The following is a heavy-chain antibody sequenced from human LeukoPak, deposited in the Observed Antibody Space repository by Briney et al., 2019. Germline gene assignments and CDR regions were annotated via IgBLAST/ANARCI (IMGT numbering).Heavy chain of an antibody. CDR3: ATTRPTYYDILTGYYDY. CDR2: ISGSGGST. Sequence: LGGSLSLSCAASGVTFSGYAMSWVRQAPGKGLEWVSAISGSGGSTYYTDSVKGRFTTSKDNSKNTLYLQMNSLRAEDTAVYYCATTRPTYYDILTGYYDYWGQGTLVTVSS. D-gene: IGHD3-9*01. CDR1: GVTFSGYA. J-gene: IGHJ4*02. V-gene: IGHV3-23*01.